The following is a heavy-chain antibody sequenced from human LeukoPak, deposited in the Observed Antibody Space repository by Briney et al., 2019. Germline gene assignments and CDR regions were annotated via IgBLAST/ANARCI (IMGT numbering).Heavy chain of an antibody. Sequence: SETLSLTCAVYGGSFSGYYWSWIRQPPGKGLEWIGEINHSGGTNYNPSLKSRVTISVDTSKNQFSLKLSSVTAADTAVYYCASRAYYDFWSGYYNYWGQGTLVTVSS. V-gene: IGHV4-34*01. CDR3: ASRAYYDFWSGYYNY. J-gene: IGHJ4*02. D-gene: IGHD3-3*01. CDR1: GGSFSGYY. CDR2: INHSGGT.